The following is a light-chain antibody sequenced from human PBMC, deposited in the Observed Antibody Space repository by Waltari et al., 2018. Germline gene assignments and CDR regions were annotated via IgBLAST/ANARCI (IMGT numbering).Light chain of an antibody. V-gene: IGLV2-14*03. CDR2: DVT. CDR3: SSSSSNSAVV. CDR1: SSDVGVYKY. Sequence: QSALTQPASVSGSPGQSITISCTGSSSDVGVYKYVPWYQQHPGKAPKLIIYDVTKRPSGTSNRFSGSKSGNAASLTISGLRAEDEADYYCSSSSSNSAVVFGGGTRLTVL. J-gene: IGLJ2*01.